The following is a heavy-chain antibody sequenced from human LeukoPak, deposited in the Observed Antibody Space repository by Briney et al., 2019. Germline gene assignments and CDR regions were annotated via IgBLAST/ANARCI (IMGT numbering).Heavy chain of an antibody. Sequence: PGGSLRLSCVASGFTFSSYAVSWVRQAPRKGLGWVSAISGSGGSTYYADSVKGRFTISRDNSKNTLYLQMNSLGAEDTAVYYCAKAQMPSYDSSGYYSRHYFDYWGQGTLVTVSS. V-gene: IGHV3-23*01. D-gene: IGHD3-22*01. CDR2: ISGSGGST. J-gene: IGHJ4*02. CDR1: GFTFSSYA. CDR3: AKAQMPSYDSSGYYSRHYFDY.